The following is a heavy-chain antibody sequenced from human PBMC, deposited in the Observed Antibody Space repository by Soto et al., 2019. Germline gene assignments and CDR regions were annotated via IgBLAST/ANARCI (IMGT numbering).Heavy chain of an antibody. CDR3: ARGAYSGRIGSFDY. Sequence: SETLSLTCTVSGGSITSYYWSWIRQPPGKGLEWIGYIYYSGSTNYNPSLKSRITISVDTSKNQFSLKLGSVTAADSAVYYCARGAYSGRIGSFDYWGQGTLVTVSS. CDR2: IYYSGST. J-gene: IGHJ4*02. D-gene: IGHD1-26*01. V-gene: IGHV4-59*08. CDR1: GGSITSYY.